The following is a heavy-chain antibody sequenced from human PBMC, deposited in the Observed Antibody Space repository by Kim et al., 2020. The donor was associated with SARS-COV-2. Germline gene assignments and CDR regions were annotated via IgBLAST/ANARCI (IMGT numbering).Heavy chain of an antibody. D-gene: IGHD5-12*01. CDR3: ARGLPIVATIAGFDY. Sequence: GKGVEWIGENNHSVNTDYNPTLKSRVTISVGTSKNQFALKLSSVTAADTAVCYCARGLPIVATIAGFDYWGQGTLVSVSS. J-gene: IGHJ4*02. V-gene: IGHV4-34*01. CDR2: NNHSVNT.